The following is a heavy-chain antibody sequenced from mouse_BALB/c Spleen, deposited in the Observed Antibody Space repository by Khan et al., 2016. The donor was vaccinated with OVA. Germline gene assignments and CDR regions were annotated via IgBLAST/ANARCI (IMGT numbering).Heavy chain of an antibody. CDR2: IDPFSGDT. CDR1: GYSFTSYY. V-gene: IGHV1-31*01. D-gene: IGHD2-2*01. Sequence: VQLQQSGPELMKPGASVKISCKASGYSFTSYYIHWVMESHGKSLEWIGYIDPFSGDTTYNQKFKGKATLTVDKSSSTAYILLSNLTSEDSAVYYGTRHGYVAWFTYWGQGTLVTVSA. J-gene: IGHJ3*01. CDR3: TRHGYVAWFTY.